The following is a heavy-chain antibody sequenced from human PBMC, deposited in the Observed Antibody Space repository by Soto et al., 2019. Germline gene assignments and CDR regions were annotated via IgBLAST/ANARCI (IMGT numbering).Heavy chain of an antibody. D-gene: IGHD6-25*01. V-gene: IGHV4-30-4*01. CDR3: AGEPKGGPAAGAIEI. J-gene: IGHJ3*02. Sequence: QVQLQESGPGLVKPSQTLSLTCTVSGGSISSGDYYWTWIRQPPGKGLEWIGFIFYTGSPYYNPTLKSRLAISVDTSKHQFSLNLTSVAAADTAVYFCAGEPKGGPAAGAIEIWGQGTMVTVSS. CDR1: GGSISSGDYY. CDR2: IFYTGSP.